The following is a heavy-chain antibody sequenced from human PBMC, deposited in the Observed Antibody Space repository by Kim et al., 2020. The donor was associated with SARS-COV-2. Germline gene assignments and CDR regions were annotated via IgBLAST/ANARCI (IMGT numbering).Heavy chain of an antibody. CDR1: GFTFSDFY. CDR2: ITDSGSPI. J-gene: IGHJ4*02. CDR3: ARFGGYGCCGYLY. V-gene: IGHV3-11*01. D-gene: IGHD5-12*01. Sequence: GGSLRLSCAASGFTFSDFYMSWIRQAPGKGLEWLSYITDSGSPINYADSVKGRFTISRDNTKKSVYLQMNSLRVEDTAVYDCARFGGYGCCGYLYWGAGT.